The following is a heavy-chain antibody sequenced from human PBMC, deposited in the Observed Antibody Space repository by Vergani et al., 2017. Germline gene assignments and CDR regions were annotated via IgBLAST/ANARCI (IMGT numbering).Heavy chain of an antibody. CDR1: GYTLTELS. J-gene: IGHJ4*02. D-gene: IGHD5-18*01. CDR3: ATCPSRRWIVDTAMVRVFDY. V-gene: IGHV1-24*01. CDR2: FDPEDGET. Sequence: QVQLVQSGAEVKKPGASVKVSCKVSGYTLTELSMHWVRQAPGKGLEWMGGFDPEDGETIYAQKFQGRVTMTEDTSTDTAYMELSSLRSEDTAVYYCATCPSRRWIVDTAMVRVFDYWGQGTLVTVSS.